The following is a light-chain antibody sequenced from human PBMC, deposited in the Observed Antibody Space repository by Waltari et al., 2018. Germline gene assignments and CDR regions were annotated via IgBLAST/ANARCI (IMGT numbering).Light chain of an antibody. Sequence: SSELTQPPSVSVSPGPTASIPCSGEQVGENYAGWYHQKPGQSPVLVIYQDSKRPSGIPERFSGSNSGNTATLTISGTQAMDEADYYCQAWDSSTVVFGGGTKLTVL. CDR2: QDS. V-gene: IGLV3-1*01. CDR1: QVGENY. J-gene: IGLJ2*01. CDR3: QAWDSSTVV.